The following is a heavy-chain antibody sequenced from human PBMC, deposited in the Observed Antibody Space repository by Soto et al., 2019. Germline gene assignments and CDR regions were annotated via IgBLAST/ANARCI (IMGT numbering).Heavy chain of an antibody. D-gene: IGHD2-15*01. V-gene: IGHV3-23*01. CDR3: ARDLWWYLH. J-gene: IGHJ4*02. CDR1: GFTFSSHA. CDR2: ISAGSEGA. Sequence: EVQLLESGGGLVQPGGALRLSCAASGFTFSSHAMSWVRQAPGKGLEWISSISAGSEGAYYADSVKGRFTISRDNSNHTLYLQMNSLRAEDTAVYYCARDLWWYLHWGQGTLVTVSS.